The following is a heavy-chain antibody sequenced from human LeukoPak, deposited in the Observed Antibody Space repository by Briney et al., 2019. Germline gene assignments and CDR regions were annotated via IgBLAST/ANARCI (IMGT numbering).Heavy chain of an antibody. CDR3: ARGRRPISLLKWLPRGYYYYGMDV. D-gene: IGHD3-3*01. J-gene: IGHJ6*02. Sequence: KPSETLSLTCADDGGSFSGYYWSWIRQPPGKGLEWIGEINHSGSTNYNPSLKSRVTIPVDTSKNQFSLKLSSVTAADTAVYYCARGRRPISLLKWLPRGYYYYGMDVWGQGTTVTVSS. CDR2: INHSGST. CDR1: GGSFSGYY. V-gene: IGHV4-34*01.